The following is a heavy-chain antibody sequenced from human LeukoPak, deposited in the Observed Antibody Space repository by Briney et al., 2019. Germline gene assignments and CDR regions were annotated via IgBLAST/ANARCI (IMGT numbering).Heavy chain of an antibody. CDR3: ARTTRENYYGSGSYYTTPLDY. CDR2: IWNDGSKK. Sequence: GRSLRLSCAASGFTFSSYGMHWVRQAPGKGLEWMAIIWNDGSKKYYADSVKGRFTISRDNSQNTLYLEMNSLRAEDTAVYYCARTTRENYYGSGSYYTTPLDYWGQGTLVTVSS. J-gene: IGHJ4*02. D-gene: IGHD3-10*01. CDR1: GFTFSSYG. V-gene: IGHV3-33*01.